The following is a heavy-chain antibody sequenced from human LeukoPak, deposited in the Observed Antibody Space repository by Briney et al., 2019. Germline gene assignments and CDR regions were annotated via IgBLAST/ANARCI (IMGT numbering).Heavy chain of an antibody. CDR3: ARAMATTTFDY. D-gene: IGHD5-24*01. CDR2: ISSSSSYI. CDR1: GFTFSSYS. J-gene: IGHJ4*02. V-gene: IGHV3-21*01. Sequence: GGSLRLSCAASGFTFSSYSMNWVRQAPGKGLEWVSSISSSSSYIYYADSVKGRFTISRDNAKNSLYLQMNSPRAEDTAVYYCARAMATTTFDYWGQGTLVTVSS.